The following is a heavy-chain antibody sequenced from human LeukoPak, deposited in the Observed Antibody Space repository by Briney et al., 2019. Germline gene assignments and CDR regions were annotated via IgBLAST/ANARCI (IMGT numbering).Heavy chain of an antibody. D-gene: IGHD3-22*01. CDR1: GGSISSYY. CDR3: ARAWGSSGYYAFDY. Sequence: PSETLSLTCTVSGGSISSYYWSWIRQPPGKGLEWIGYIYYSGSTNYNPSLKGRVTISVDTSKNQFSLKLSSVTAADTAVYYCARAWGSSGYYAFDYWGQGTPVTVSS. V-gene: IGHV4-59*01. CDR2: IYYSGST. J-gene: IGHJ4*02.